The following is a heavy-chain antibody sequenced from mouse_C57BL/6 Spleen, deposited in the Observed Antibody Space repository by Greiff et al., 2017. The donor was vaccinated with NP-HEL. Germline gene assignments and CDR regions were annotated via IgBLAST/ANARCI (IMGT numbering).Heavy chain of an antibody. CDR3: ARDYNGSSFLDD. J-gene: IGHJ2*01. CDR2: INPNNGGT. Sequence: VQLKQSGPELVKPGASVKMSCKASGYTFTDYNMHWVKQSHGQSLEWIGYINPNNGGTSYNQKFKGKATLTVNKSSSTAYMQLRSLTSEDSAVYYCARDYNGSSFLDDWGQGTTLTVSS. CDR1: GYTFTDYN. D-gene: IGHD1-1*01. V-gene: IGHV1-22*01.